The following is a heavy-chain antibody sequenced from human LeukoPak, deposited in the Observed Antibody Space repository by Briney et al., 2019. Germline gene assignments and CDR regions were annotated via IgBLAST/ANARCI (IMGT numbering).Heavy chain of an antibody. D-gene: IGHD6-6*01. J-gene: IGHJ4*02. Sequence: GESLQISCQGSGYSFTTYWIGWVRQMPGKGLEWMGIIYPGDSDTIYSPSFQGQVTISADKSISTAYLQWSSLKASDTAMYYCARRGRSSNYFDYWGQGTLVTVSS. V-gene: IGHV5-51*01. CDR2: IYPGDSDT. CDR3: ARRGRSSNYFDY. CDR1: GYSFTTYW.